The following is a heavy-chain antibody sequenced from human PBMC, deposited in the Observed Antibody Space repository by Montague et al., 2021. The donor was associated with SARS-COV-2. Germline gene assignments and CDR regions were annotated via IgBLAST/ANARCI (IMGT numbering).Heavy chain of an antibody. V-gene: IGHV3-74*01. Sequence: SLSLSLSASGFPFSNFWMHWVRQAPGKGLVWVSRINSDGSTTNYADSVKGRFTISRDNAKNTLYLQMNSLRAEDTAVYYCAGGGLWFGPGGQGTLVTVSS. CDR3: AGGGLWFGP. CDR1: GFPFSNFW. CDR2: INSDGSTT. D-gene: IGHD3-10*01. J-gene: IGHJ5*02.